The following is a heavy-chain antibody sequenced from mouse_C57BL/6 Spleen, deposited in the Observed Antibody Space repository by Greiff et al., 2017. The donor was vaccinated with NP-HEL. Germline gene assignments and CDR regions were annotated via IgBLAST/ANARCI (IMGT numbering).Heavy chain of an antibody. CDR2: IYWDDDK. D-gene: IGHD2-3*01. CDR3: ARREADGYSAWFAY. V-gene: IGHV8-12*01. J-gene: IGHJ3*01. CDR1: GFSLSTSGMG. Sequence: QVTLKVCGPGILQSSQTLSLTCSFSGFSLSTSGMGVSWIRQPSGKGLEWLAHIYWDDDKRYNPSLKSRLTISKDTSRNQVFLKSTSVDTADTATYYCARREADGYSAWFAYWGQGTLVTVSA.